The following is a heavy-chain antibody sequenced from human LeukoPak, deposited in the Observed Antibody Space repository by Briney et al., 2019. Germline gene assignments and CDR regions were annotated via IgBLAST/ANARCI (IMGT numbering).Heavy chain of an antibody. Sequence: SGTLSLTCTISGGSISTSYWNWIRQPPGKGLEWSGYIYYSGGTNYNPSLKSRVTISVATSKNQFSLKVSSVTAADTAVYYCARHAHYGGNGLFDYWGQGTLVTVSS. CDR2: IYYSGGT. J-gene: IGHJ4*02. CDR1: GGSISTSY. D-gene: IGHD4-23*01. CDR3: ARHAHYGGNGLFDY. V-gene: IGHV4-59*08.